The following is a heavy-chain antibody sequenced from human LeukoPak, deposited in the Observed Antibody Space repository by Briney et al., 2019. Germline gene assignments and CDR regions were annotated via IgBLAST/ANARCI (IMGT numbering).Heavy chain of an antibody. CDR1: GFTFSSYA. Sequence: PGGSLRLSCAASGFTFSSYAMSWVRQAPGKGLEWVSAISGSGGSAYYADSVKGRFTISRDNSMNTLCLQMNSLRAEDTAVYYCAKDLRITIFGVVHYGMDVWGQGTTVTVSS. CDR3: AKDLRITIFGVVHYGMDV. V-gene: IGHV3-23*01. CDR2: ISGSGGSA. J-gene: IGHJ6*02. D-gene: IGHD3-3*01.